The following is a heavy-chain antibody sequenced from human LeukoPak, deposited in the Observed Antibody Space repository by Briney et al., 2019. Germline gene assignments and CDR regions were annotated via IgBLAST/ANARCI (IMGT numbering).Heavy chain of an antibody. V-gene: IGHV1-18*01. CDR2: ITAYNDNT. CDR1: GYTFTSYG. D-gene: IGHD3-10*01. CDR3: ARASLWFGEPSHIGY. Sequence: ASVKVSCKASGYTFTSYGISWVRQAPGQGLEWMGWITAYNDNTNYAQKLQGRVTMTTDTSTSTAYMELRSLRSDDTAVYYCARASLWFGEPSHIGYWGQGTLVTASS. J-gene: IGHJ4*02.